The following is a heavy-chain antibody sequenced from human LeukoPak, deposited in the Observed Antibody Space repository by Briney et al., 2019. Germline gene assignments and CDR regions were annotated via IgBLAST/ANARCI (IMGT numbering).Heavy chain of an antibody. CDR2: ISGSGGST. Sequence: GSLRLSCAASGFTFSSYAMSWVRQAPGKGLEWVSAISGSGGSTYYADSVKGRFTISRDNSKNTLYLQMNSLRAEDTAVYYCAKDIIERYFDWLLSGPGGAFDIWGQGTMVTVSS. CDR3: AKDIIERYFDWLLSGPGGAFDI. J-gene: IGHJ3*02. V-gene: IGHV3-23*01. D-gene: IGHD3-9*01. CDR1: GFTFSSYA.